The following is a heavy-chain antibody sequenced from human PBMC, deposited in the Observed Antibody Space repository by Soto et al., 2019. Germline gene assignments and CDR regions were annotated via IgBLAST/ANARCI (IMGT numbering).Heavy chain of an antibody. Sequence: QVQLVQSGTEVKKPGASVKVSCKASGGTFSRSGFHWVRQAPGQGLEWMGMIVPSVDTTNYAQKFQARVTISADQFTSTVYMEWRSMRSEDTAVYYCARCPQPPDTADPYAVDVWGQGTRVIVSS. D-gene: IGHD5-18*01. V-gene: IGHV1-69*18. J-gene: IGHJ6*02. CDR3: ARCPQPPDTADPYAVDV. CDR2: IVPSVDTT. CDR1: GGTFSRSG.